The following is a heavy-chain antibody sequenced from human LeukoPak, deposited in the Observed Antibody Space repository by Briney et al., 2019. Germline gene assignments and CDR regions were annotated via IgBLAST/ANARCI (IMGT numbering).Heavy chain of an antibody. CDR3: ARDGYVSSMDV. CDR1: GGSFSGYY. J-gene: IGHJ6*03. Sequence: SSQTLSLTCSVHGGSFSGYYWGRIRPPPGKGLEWIGEINHSGSTNYNPSLKSRVTISVDTSKNQFSLKLSSVTAADTAAYYCARDGYVSSMDVWGKGTTVTVSS. V-gene: IGHV4-34*01. CDR2: INHSGST. D-gene: IGHD6-13*01.